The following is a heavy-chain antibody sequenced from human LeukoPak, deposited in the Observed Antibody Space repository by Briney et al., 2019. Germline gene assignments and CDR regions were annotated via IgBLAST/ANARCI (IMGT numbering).Heavy chain of an antibody. CDR3: ARLRYCSSTSCYAGMRGYFDY. CDR2: IIPIFGTA. Sequence: SVKVSCKPSGGTFSSYAISWVRQAPGHGLEWMGGIIPIFGTANYAQKFQGRVTITADKSTSTAYMELSSLRSEDTAVYCCARLRYCSSTSCYAGMRGYFDYWGQGTLVTVSS. D-gene: IGHD2-2*01. J-gene: IGHJ4*02. CDR1: GGTFSSYA. V-gene: IGHV1-69*06.